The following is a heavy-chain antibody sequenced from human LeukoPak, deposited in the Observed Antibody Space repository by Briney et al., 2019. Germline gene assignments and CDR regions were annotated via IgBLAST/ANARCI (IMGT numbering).Heavy chain of an antibody. CDR3: ARGFYEPFDR. V-gene: IGHV4-59*02. CDR1: GGSVSTSH. Sequence: PSETPSLTCTVSGGSVSTSHWNWVRQPPGKGLEWIGNVDYNGGTKYNPSLRSRVTSSLDTSKNQFSLKPKFVTAADTALYYCARGFYEPFDRWGQGTLVTVSS. CDR2: VDYNGGT. D-gene: IGHD2/OR15-2a*01. J-gene: IGHJ4*02.